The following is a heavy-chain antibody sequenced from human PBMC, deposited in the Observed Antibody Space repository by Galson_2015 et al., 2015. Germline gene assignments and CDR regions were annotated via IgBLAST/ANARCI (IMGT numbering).Heavy chain of an antibody. CDR3: AKGAGYGGNSEFDY. D-gene: IGHD4-23*01. Sequence: LRLSCAASGFTFSSYAMSWVRQAPGKGLEWVSTFSGSGASTYYAVSVKGRFTISRDISKNTVSLQMNSLRVEDTAIYYCAKGAGYGGNSEFDYWGRGTLVTVSS. CDR2: FSGSGAST. V-gene: IGHV3-23*01. CDR1: GFTFSSYA. J-gene: IGHJ4*02.